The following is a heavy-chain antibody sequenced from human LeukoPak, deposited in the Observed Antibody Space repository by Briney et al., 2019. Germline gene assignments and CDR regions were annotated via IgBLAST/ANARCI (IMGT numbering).Heavy chain of an antibody. D-gene: IGHD3-22*01. V-gene: IGHV3-48*03. CDR1: GFTFSSYE. CDR3: ARDRGTRGYYDSSGYFPYYFDY. CDR2: ISSSGSTI. Sequence: HPGGSLRLSCAASGFTFSSYEMNWVRQAPGKGREWVSYISSSGSTIYYADSVKGRFTISRDNAKNSLYLQMNSLRAEDTAVYYCARDRGTRGYYDSSGYFPYYFDYWGQGTLVTVSS. J-gene: IGHJ4*02.